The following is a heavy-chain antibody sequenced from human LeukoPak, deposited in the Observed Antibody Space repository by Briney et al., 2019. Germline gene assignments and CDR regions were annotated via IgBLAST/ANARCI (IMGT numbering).Heavy chain of an antibody. CDR1: GFIFGSYS. CDR2: ISSSSSTI. Sequence: GGSLRLSCAASGFIFGSYSMNWVRQAPGKGLEWVSYISSSSSTIYYADSVKGRFTISRDNAKNSLYLQMNSLRAEDTAVYYCARDRLYYYDSSGPDYWGQGTLVTVSS. J-gene: IGHJ4*02. CDR3: ARDRLYYYDSSGPDY. D-gene: IGHD3-22*01. V-gene: IGHV3-48*01.